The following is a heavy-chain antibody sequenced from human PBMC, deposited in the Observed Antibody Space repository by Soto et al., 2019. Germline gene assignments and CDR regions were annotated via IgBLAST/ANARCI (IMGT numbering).Heavy chain of an antibody. CDR3: AHRLYARSDDAFDF. J-gene: IGHJ3*01. CDR2: IYWDDDK. V-gene: IGHV2-5*02. Sequence: QITLKESGPTLVKPTEALTLTRTFSGFSLTTSGVGVGWIRQPPGKALEWLALIYWDDDKRYSPSLKNRLTITKDTSRNQVVLTITNLDPVDTATYYCAHRLYARSDDAFDFWGQGTLVTVSS. CDR1: GFSLTTSGVG. D-gene: IGHD2-2*01.